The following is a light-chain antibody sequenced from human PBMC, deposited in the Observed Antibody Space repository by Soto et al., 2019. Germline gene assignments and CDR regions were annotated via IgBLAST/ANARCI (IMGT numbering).Light chain of an antibody. Sequence: IVLTQSPGTLSLSPGERVTLSCRASQTISRNYLAWYQQKPGLAPRLIMYHGSRRAAGTPDRFSGSGSGTDFSLTISSLEPEDFAVYYCQQRSNWPPGLTFGGGTKVDIK. CDR2: HGS. CDR3: QQRSNWPPGLT. V-gene: IGKV3D-20*02. CDR1: QTISRNY. J-gene: IGKJ4*01.